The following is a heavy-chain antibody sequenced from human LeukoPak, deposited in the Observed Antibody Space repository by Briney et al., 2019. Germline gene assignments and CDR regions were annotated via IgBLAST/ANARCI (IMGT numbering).Heavy chain of an antibody. CDR2: IIPILGIA. CDR3: ARGLRFFAGGYMDV. J-gene: IGHJ6*03. CDR1: GGTFSSYT. Sequence: SVKVSCKASGGTFSSYTISWVRQAPGQRLEWMGRIIPILGIANYAQKFQGRVTITADKSTSTAYMELSSLRSEDTAVYYCARGLRFFAGGYMDVWGKGTTVTVSS. D-gene: IGHD3-3*01. V-gene: IGHV1-69*02.